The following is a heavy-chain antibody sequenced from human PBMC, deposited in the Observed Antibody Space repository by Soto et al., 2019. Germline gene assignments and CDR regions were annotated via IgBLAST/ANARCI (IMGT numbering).Heavy chain of an antibody. V-gene: IGHV4-34*01. CDR3: ARDKITVLFDY. CDR1: GGSFSGYY. Sequence: QVQLQQWGAGLLKPSETLSLTCAVYGGSFSGYYWTWIRKPPGTGLAWIGEINHSGSTNYNPYLKSRVTISVDTSKIQFSLKLTSVTAANTSVYYCARDKITVLFDYWGQGTLVTVSS. D-gene: IGHD3-10*01. J-gene: IGHJ4*02. CDR2: INHSGST.